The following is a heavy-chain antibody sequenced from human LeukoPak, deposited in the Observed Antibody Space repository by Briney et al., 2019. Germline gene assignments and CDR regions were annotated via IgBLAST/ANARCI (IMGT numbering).Heavy chain of an antibody. CDR1: GVSINTGGDY. D-gene: IGHD5-12*01. CDR3: ARQYSK. Sequence: PSETLSLTCTLSGVSINTGGDYCGWIRQTPGKGLEWIASISYSGASFYNPSLKSRVTISRDTSKNQFCLRLTSVSAADTAVYYCARQYSKWGQGTLLTVSS. V-gene: IGHV4-39*01. CDR2: ISYSGAS. J-gene: IGHJ4*02.